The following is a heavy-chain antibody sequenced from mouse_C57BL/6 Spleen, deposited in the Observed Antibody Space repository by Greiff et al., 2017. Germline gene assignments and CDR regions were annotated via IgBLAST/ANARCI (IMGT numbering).Heavy chain of an antibody. J-gene: IGHJ1*03. D-gene: IGHD4-1*01. Sequence: EVQLVESGGGLVKPGGSLKLSCAASGFTFSDYGMHWVRQAPEKGLEWVAYISSGSSTIYYADTVKGRFTISRDNAKNTLFLQMTSLRSEDTAMYYCARQTGDWYFDVWGTGTTVTVSS. CDR3: ARQTGDWYFDV. CDR2: ISSGSSTI. CDR1: GFTFSDYG. V-gene: IGHV5-17*01.